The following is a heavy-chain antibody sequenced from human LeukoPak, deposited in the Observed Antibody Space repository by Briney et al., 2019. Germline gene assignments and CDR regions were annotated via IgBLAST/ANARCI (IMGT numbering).Heavy chain of an antibody. V-gene: IGHV3-30*18. CDR2: IAYDGSKI. CDR3: AKDQNRGVTNLGD. D-gene: IGHD3-10*01. J-gene: IGHJ4*02. Sequence: GGSLRLSCAASGFTFSSFGMHWVRQAPGKGLEWVATIAYDGSKIYYGDSVKGRFTISRDNSKSTLYLQMESLRAEDTAVYSCAKDQNRGVTNLGDWGQGSLVTVSS. CDR1: GFTFSSFG.